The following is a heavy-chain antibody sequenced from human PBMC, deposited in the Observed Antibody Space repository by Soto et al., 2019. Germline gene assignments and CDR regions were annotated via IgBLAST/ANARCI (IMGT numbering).Heavy chain of an antibody. J-gene: IGHJ4*02. CDR2: INHSGST. D-gene: IGHD3-10*01. CDR3: ARDYNGRVDY. CDR1: GGSFSGYY. Sequence: QVQLQQWGAGLLKPSETLSLTCAVYGGSFSGYYWSWIRQPPGKGLEWIGEINHSGSTNYNPSLKSRVTISVYTSKNQFSLKLSSVTAEDTAVYYCARDYNGRVDYWGQGTLVTVSS. V-gene: IGHV4-34*01.